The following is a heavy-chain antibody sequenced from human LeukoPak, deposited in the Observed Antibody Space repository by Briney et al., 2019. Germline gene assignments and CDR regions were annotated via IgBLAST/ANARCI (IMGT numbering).Heavy chain of an antibody. D-gene: IGHD3-3*01. CDR1: GFTFSSYA. J-gene: IGHJ2*01. V-gene: IGHV3-30-3*01. CDR2: ISYDGSNK. CDR3: ARVDYDFWSGYSYWYFDL. Sequence: SLRLSCAASGFTFSSYAMHWVRQAPGKGLEWVAVISYDGSNKYYADSVKGRFTISRDNAKNSLYLQMNSLRAEDTAVYYCARVDYDFWSGYSYWYFDLWGRGTLVTVSS.